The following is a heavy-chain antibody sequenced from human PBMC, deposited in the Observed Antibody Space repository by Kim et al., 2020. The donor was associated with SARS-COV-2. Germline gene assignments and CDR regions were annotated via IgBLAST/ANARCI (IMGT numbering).Heavy chain of an antibody. CDR3: ASGPTSTYGWFDP. D-gene: IGHD4-17*01. CDR2: VYHTGIT. Sequence: SETLSLTCTVSGGSFGRDFWSWMRQPPGKGLEWIGHVYHTGITKYNPSLSSRVTISLDRSNMQVSLKVTSVTAADTAVYYCASGPTSTYGWFDPWGQGT. J-gene: IGHJ5*02. V-gene: IGHV4-59*08. CDR1: GGSFGRDF.